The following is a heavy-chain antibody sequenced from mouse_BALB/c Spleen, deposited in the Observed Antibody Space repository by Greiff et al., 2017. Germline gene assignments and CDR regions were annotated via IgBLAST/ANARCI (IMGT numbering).Heavy chain of an antibody. D-gene: IGHD2-1*01. CDR2: ISDGGSYT. CDR3: ARAGYGNYVTY. Sequence: EVKLVESGGGLVKPGGSLKLSCAASGFTFSDYYMYWVRQTPEKRLEWVATISDGGSYTYYPDSVKGRFTISRDNAKNNLYLQMSSLKSEDTAMYYCARAGYGNYVTYWGQGTLVTVSA. J-gene: IGHJ3*01. CDR1: GFTFSDYY. V-gene: IGHV5-4*02.